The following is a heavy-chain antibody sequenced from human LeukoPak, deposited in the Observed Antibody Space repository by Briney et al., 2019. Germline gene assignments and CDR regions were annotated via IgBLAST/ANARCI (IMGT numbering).Heavy chain of an antibody. CDR3: ARHGRNNDY. Sequence: SETLSLTCTVSGGSIGSSSYYWGWIRQPPGKGLEWIGSIYYSGSTYYNPSLKSRVTISVDTSKNQFSLKLSSVTAADTAVYYCARHGRNNDYWGQGTLVTVSS. V-gene: IGHV4-39*01. CDR1: GGSIGSSSYY. D-gene: IGHD2-15*01. J-gene: IGHJ4*02. CDR2: IYYSGST.